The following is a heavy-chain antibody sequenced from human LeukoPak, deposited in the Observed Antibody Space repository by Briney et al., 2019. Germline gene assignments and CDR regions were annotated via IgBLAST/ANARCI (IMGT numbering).Heavy chain of an antibody. Sequence: GGSLRLSCAASGFTFSSYTMNWVRQAPGKGLEWVSSISTSSIYKYYADSVKGRFTISRDNAKNSLYLQMNSLRAEDTAVYYCARDLTAARPGYWGQGTLVTVSS. J-gene: IGHJ4*02. V-gene: IGHV3-21*01. CDR1: GFTFSSYT. CDR3: ARDLTAARPGY. CDR2: ISTSSIYK. D-gene: IGHD6-6*01.